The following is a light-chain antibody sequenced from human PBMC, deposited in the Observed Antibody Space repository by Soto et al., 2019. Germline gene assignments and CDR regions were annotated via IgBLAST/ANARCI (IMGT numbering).Light chain of an antibody. J-gene: IGLJ1*01. CDR1: SSDIGSYDH. CDR3: ISYTDRQSYL. V-gene: IGLV2-14*03. Sequence: QSALTQPASVSGSPGQSITISCSGTSSDIGSYDHVGWYQQFPGKSPKLIIYAVSDRPSGVSDRFSGSKSGISASLTISGLPTEDEADYYCISYTDRQSYLFGTGTKVTVL. CDR2: AVS.